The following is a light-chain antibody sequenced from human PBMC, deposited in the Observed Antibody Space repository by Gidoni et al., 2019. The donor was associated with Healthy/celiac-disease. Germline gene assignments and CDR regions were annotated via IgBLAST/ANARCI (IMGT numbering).Light chain of an antibody. Sequence: QSALTQPASVAGSRGQSLTNSCTGTCSDGGGYNCVSWYQQHPGKAPKLMLFDDSKRPSGVSNRFSGSKSGNTASLTLSGLQAEDEADYYCSSYTSSSTSVVFGGGPKLTVL. CDR1: CSDGGGYNC. CDR2: DDS. V-gene: IGLV2-14*03. CDR3: SSYTSSSTSVV. J-gene: IGLJ2*01.